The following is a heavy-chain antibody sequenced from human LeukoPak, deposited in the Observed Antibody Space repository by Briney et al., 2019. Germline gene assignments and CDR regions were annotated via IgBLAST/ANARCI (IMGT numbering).Heavy chain of an antibody. J-gene: IGHJ6*02. CDR1: GFTFDDYG. Sequence: GGSLRLSCAASGFTFDDYGMSWVRHAPGKGLEWVSGINWNDGSTGYADSVKGRFTISRDNAKNSLYLQMNSLRAEDTALYYCARNYYYDSSGYYYVEDYYYGMDVWGQGTTVTVSS. CDR3: ARNYYYDSSGYYYVEDYYYGMDV. D-gene: IGHD3-22*01. V-gene: IGHV3-20*04. CDR2: INWNDGST.